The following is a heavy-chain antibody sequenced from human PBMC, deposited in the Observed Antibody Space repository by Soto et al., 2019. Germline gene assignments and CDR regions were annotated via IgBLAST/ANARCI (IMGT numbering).Heavy chain of an antibody. CDR3: ARIEMASIK. CDR1: GASIRSGGYY. V-gene: IGHV4-31*03. Sequence: SETLSLTCSVSGASIRSGGYYWSWLRQSPGKGLEWIGHIYYTGSTFYSPSLKSRLTISLDTSKNQFSLDLRSVTAADTAMYYCARIEMASIKWGRGALVTVSS. J-gene: IGHJ4*02. CDR2: IYYTGST.